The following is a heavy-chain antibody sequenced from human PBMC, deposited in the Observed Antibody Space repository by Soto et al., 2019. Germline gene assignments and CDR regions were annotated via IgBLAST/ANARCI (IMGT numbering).Heavy chain of an antibody. V-gene: IGHV3-30*18. CDR3: AKDKLVQNYYYYYGMDV. D-gene: IGHD6-6*01. Sequence: LRLSCAASAFTFSSYGMHWVRQAPGKGLEWVAVISYDGSNKFYADSVKGRFTISRDNSKNTLYLQMNSLRAEDTAVYYCAKDKLVQNYYYYYGMDVWGQGTTVTVSS. J-gene: IGHJ6*02. CDR2: ISYDGSNK. CDR1: AFTFSSYG.